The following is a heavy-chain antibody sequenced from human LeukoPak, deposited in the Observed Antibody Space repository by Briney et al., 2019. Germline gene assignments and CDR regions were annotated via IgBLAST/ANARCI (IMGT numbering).Heavy chain of an antibody. CDR3: ARSLLGGAYCGGDCYSGIAY. CDR1: GGSISSYY. D-gene: IGHD2-21*02. V-gene: IGHV4-59*01. J-gene: IGHJ4*02. CDR2: IYYSGST. Sequence: PSETLSLTCTVSGGSISSYYWSWIRQPPGKGLEWIGYIYYSGSTNYNHSLKSRVTISVDTSKNQFSLKLSSVTAADTAVYYCARSLLGGAYCGGDCYSGIAYWGQGTLVTVSS.